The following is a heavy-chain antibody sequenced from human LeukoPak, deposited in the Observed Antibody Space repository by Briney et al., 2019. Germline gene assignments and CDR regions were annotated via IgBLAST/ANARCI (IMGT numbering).Heavy chain of an antibody. Sequence: GESLKISCKGSGYSFTSYWIGWVRQMPGNGLEWMGVIYPGDSDTRYSPSFQGQVTISADKSISTAYLQRSSLKASDTAMYYCARQDGRALYYFDYWGQGALVTVSS. D-gene: IGHD5-24*01. CDR3: ARQDGRALYYFDY. J-gene: IGHJ4*02. CDR1: GYSFTSYW. CDR2: IYPGDSDT. V-gene: IGHV5-51*01.